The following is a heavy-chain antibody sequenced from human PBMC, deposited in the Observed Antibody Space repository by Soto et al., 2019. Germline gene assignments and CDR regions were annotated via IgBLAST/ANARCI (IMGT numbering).Heavy chain of an antibody. CDR2: MTYGGGTA. Sequence: KPSETLSLTCSVSGGPISTSPYYWGWVRQSPGKGLEWIGSMTYGGGTAYYNPSLKSRVTISVDTAKNQFSLTLSSVTAADTAVYYCVSSSQGVCYDWRQGSVVTVSS. V-gene: IGHV4-39*01. CDR1: GGPISTSPYY. D-gene: IGHD2-21*02. J-gene: IGHJ4*02. CDR3: VSSSQGVCYD.